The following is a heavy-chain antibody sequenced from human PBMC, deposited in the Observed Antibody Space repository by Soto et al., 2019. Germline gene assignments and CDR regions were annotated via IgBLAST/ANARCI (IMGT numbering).Heavy chain of an antibody. CDR1: GGSFSGYY. J-gene: IGHJ4*02. Sequence: SETLSLTCAVYGGSFSGYYWSWIRQPPGKGLEWIGEINHSGSTNYNPSLKSRVTISVDTSKNQFSLKLSSVIAADTAVYYCARGADRGSSSWLYYFDYWGQGTLVTVSS. V-gene: IGHV4-34*01. D-gene: IGHD6-13*01. CDR2: INHSGST. CDR3: ARGADRGSSSWLYYFDY.